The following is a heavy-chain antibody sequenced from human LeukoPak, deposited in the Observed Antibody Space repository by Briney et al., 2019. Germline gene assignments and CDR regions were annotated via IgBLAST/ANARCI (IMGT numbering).Heavy chain of an antibody. J-gene: IGHJ3*02. CDR3: AKDRGAGSSWYSGGFDI. V-gene: IGHV3-23*01. D-gene: IGHD6-13*01. CDR1: GLTFSSYA. Sequence: PGGSLRLSCAVCGLTFSSYAMSWVRQAPGKGLEWVSLISGSGGSTYHADSVKGRSTISRDNSKNTLYLQMSSLRVEDTAVYYCAKDRGAGSSWYSGGFDIWGQGTMVTVSS. CDR2: ISGSGGST.